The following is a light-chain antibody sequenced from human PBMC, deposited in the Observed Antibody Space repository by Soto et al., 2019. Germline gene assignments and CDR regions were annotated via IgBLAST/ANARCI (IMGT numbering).Light chain of an antibody. CDR1: QTVRNNY. J-gene: IGKJ5*01. CDR2: GPS. V-gene: IGKV3-20*01. CDR3: QQYGSSPPIT. Sequence: EFVLTQSPGTLSLSPGERATLSCRASQTVRNNYLAWYQQKPGQAPRLLIYGPSNRATGIPDRFSGSWSGTDFTLTISRLEPEDFAVYYCQQYGSSPPITFGQGTRLEIK.